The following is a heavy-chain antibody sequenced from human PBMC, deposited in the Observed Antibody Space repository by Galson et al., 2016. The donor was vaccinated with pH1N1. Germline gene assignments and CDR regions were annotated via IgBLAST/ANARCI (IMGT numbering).Heavy chain of an antibody. CDR3: ARAATVVGDWYFDL. Sequence: SVKVSCKASGYTFTSYHVHWVRQAPGQGLEWMGSINPNSGGTNYAQSFQGRVTITRDTSISTASMELRMLRSDDTATYCCARAATVVGDWYFDLWGRGTLVPVSS. CDR2: INPNSGGT. CDR1: GYTFTSYH. J-gene: IGHJ2*01. V-gene: IGHV1-2*02. D-gene: IGHD4-23*01.